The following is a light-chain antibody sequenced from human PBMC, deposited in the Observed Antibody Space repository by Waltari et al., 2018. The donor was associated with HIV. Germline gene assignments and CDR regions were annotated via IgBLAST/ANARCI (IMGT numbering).Light chain of an antibody. Sequence: HSALTQPASVSGSPGQSITIPCPGTSSDVGGYNYVSWYRLHPGEVPKLMIFDVNNRPSGVSNRLSGSKSGNTASLTISGLQVEDEADYYCSSYTSSSIVIFGGGTKVTVL. J-gene: IGLJ2*01. CDR3: SSYTSSSIVI. CDR2: DVN. CDR1: SSDVGGYNY. V-gene: IGLV2-14*03.